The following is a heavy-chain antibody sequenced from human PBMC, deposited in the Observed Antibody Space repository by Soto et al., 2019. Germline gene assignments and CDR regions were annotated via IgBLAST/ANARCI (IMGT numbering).Heavy chain of an antibody. J-gene: IGHJ4*02. D-gene: IGHD6-19*01. CDR3: AKYGRDSSAWKADY. Sequence: EVELLESGGGLVQPGGSLRLSCAASGFTFSSFSMTWVRQAPGKGLEWVSAISGSGGTTYYADSVKDRFTISRDISTRTLFLQMHSLRAEDTAVYYCAKYGRDSSAWKADYWGQGTLVTVSS. CDR1: GFTFSSFS. CDR2: ISGSGGTT. V-gene: IGHV3-23*01.